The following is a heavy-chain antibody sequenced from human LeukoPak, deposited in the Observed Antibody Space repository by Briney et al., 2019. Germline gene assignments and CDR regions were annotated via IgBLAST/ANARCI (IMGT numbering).Heavy chain of an antibody. CDR3: ARGRQVPGDYYYYYYMDV. D-gene: IGHD3-16*01. Sequence: ASVKVSCKASGYTFTSYDINWVRQATGQGLEWMGWMNPNSGNTGYAQKFQGRVTITRNTSISTAYMELSSLRSEDTAVYYCARGRQVPGDYYYYYYMDVWGKGTTVTVSS. CDR1: GYTFTSYD. J-gene: IGHJ6*03. V-gene: IGHV1-8*03. CDR2: MNPNSGNT.